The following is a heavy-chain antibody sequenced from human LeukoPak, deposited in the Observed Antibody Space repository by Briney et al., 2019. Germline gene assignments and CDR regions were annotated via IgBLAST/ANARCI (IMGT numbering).Heavy chain of an antibody. Sequence: ASVKVSCKVSGYTLTELSMHWVRQAPGKGLEWMGGFDPEDGETIYAQKFQGRVTMTEDTSTDTAYMELSSLRSEDTAVYYCALGGEVRGVIIEEFDPWGQGTLVTVSS. CDR1: GYTLTELS. CDR3: ALGGEVRGVIIEEFDP. J-gene: IGHJ5*02. D-gene: IGHD3-10*01. V-gene: IGHV1-24*01. CDR2: FDPEDGET.